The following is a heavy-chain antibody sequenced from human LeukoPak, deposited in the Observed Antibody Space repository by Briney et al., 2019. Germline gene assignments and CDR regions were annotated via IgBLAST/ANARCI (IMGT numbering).Heavy chain of an antibody. CDR2: ISYDGSNK. CDR3: ARVNARTMIVVVIEWGAFDI. Sequence: GRSLRLSCAASGFTFSSYAMHWVRQAPGKGLEWVAVISYDGSNKYYADSVKGRSTISRDNSKNTLYLQMNSLRAEDTAVYYCARVNARTMIVVVIEWGAFDIWGQGTMVTVSS. J-gene: IGHJ3*02. CDR1: GFTFSSYA. V-gene: IGHV3-30*01. D-gene: IGHD3-22*01.